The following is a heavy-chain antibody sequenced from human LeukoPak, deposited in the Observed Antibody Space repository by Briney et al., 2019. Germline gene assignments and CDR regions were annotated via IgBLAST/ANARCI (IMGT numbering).Heavy chain of an antibody. CDR3: ARDTVTTNYYFDY. CDR2: ISGSSSYI. D-gene: IGHD4-17*01. V-gene: IGHV3-21*01. CDR1: GFTFSSYS. J-gene: IGHJ4*02. Sequence: PGGSLRLSCAASGFTFSSYSMNLVRLAPGKGLEWVSSISGSSSYIYYADSVRGRFTISRDNSKNTLYLQMNSLRAEDTAVYYCARDTVTTNYYFDYWGQGTMVTVSS.